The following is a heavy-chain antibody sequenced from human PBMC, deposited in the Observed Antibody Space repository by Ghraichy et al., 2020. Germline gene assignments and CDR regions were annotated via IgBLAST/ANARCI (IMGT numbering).Heavy chain of an antibody. CDR3: ARDGGIVGATPDAFDL. J-gene: IGHJ3*01. CDR2: INWNGGST. V-gene: IGHV3-20*04. Sequence: GGSLRLSGEASGFTFGDYAMSWVRQAPGKGLEWVSGINWNGGSTGYVASVKGRLTISRDNAKNSLYLQMKSLRAEDTALYYCARDGGIVGATPDAFDLWGQGTMVTVSS. CDR1: GFTFGDYA. D-gene: IGHD1-26*01.